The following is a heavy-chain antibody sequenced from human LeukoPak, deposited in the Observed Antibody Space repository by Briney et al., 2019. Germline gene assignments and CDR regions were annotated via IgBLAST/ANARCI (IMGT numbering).Heavy chain of an antibody. V-gene: IGHV1-69*05. CDR3: ARDLRGYYDSPPGD. Sequence: SVKVSCKASGGTFSSYAISCVRQAPGQGVEWMGRSIPIFGTANNAQKFQGRVTITTDESTSTAYMELRSLSSEDTAVYYCARDLRGYYDSPPGDWGQGTLVTVSS. CDR2: SIPIFGTA. CDR1: GGTFSSYA. D-gene: IGHD3-22*01. J-gene: IGHJ4*02.